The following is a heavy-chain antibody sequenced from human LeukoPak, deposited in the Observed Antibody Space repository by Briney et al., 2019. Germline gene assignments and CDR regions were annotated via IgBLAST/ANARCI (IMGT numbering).Heavy chain of an antibody. J-gene: IGHJ4*02. Sequence: GASVKVSCKASGYTFTSYDINWVRQATGQGLEWMGRMNPNSGNTGYAQKFQGRVTMTRNTSISTAYMELSSLRSEDTAVYYCARGLKVRGVPTFFYWGQGTLVTVSS. D-gene: IGHD3-10*01. CDR1: GYTFTSYD. V-gene: IGHV1-8*01. CDR3: ARGLKVRGVPTFFY. CDR2: MNPNSGNT.